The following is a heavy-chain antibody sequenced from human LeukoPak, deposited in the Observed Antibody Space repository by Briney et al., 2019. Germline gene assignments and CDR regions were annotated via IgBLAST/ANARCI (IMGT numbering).Heavy chain of an antibody. CDR3: AREATLDDAFDI. J-gene: IGHJ3*02. Sequence: PGGSLRLSCAASGFTFSSYEMNWVRQAPGKGLEWVSYISSSGSTIYYADSVKGRFTNSRDNAKNSLYLQMNSLRAEDTAVYYCAREATLDDAFDIWGQGTMVTVSS. CDR2: ISSSGSTI. CDR1: GFTFSSYE. D-gene: IGHD1-1*01. V-gene: IGHV3-48*03.